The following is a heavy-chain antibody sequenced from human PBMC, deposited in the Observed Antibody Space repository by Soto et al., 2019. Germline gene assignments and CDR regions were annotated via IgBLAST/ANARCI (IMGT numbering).Heavy chain of an antibody. J-gene: IGHJ5*02. V-gene: IGHV5-51*01. CDR1: GHLFNNHW. CDR2: IFTRDSET. Sequence: GESLKISSKGPGHLFNNHWIGWVRQTPGKGLEWMGLIFTRDSETKTSPSFQGHVSFSVDNTINTVYLQWTSLKTTDTGTYFCARGYFDSGHGYDLWGQGTLVTVSS. D-gene: IGHD3-10*01. CDR3: ARGYFDSGHGYDL.